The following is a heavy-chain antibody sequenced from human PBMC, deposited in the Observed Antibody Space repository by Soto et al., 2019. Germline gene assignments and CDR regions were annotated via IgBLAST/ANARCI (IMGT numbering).Heavy chain of an antibody. D-gene: IGHD5-12*01. CDR1: GFTFSSYS. CDR2: ISSSSSYI. J-gene: IGHJ4*02. Sequence: PGGSLRLSCAASGFTFSSYSMNWVRQAPGKGLEWVSSISSSSSYIYYADSVKGRFTISRDNAKNSLYLQMNSLRAEDTAVYYWARARDIVADADYWGQGTLVTVSS. V-gene: IGHV3-21*01. CDR3: ARARDIVADADY.